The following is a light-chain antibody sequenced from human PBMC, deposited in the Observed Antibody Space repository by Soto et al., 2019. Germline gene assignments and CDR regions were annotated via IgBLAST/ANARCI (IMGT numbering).Light chain of an antibody. J-gene: IGLJ1*01. V-gene: IGLV1-40*01. CDR2: ANT. Sequence: QSVLTQPPSVSGTPGQRVTISCTGSSSNIGAGYDVHWYQQLPGTAPKLLIYANTNRPSGVPDRFSGSKSGTSASLAITGLRAEDEADYYCQSYDSSLSGYVFGTGTEVTVL. CDR1: SSNIGAGYD. CDR3: QSYDSSLSGYV.